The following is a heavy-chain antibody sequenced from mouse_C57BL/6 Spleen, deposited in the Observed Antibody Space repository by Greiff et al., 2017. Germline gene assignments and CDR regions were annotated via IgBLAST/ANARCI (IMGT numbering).Heavy chain of an antibody. CDR1: GFTFTDYY. Sequence: EVQVVESGGGLVQPGGSLSLSCAASGFTFTDYYMSWVRQPPGKALEWLGFIRHKANGYTTEYSASVKGRVTISRDTSQSIIYLQMNALRAEDSATNYCARYSDAMYCWGQGTSVTVSS. V-gene: IGHV7-3*01. CDR2: IRHKANGYTT. CDR3: ARYSDAMYC. J-gene: IGHJ4*01.